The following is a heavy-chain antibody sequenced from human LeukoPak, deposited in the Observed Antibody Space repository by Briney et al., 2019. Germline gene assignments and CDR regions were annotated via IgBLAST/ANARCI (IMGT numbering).Heavy chain of an antibody. CDR1: GFTFSSYA. Sequence: SGGSLRLSCAASGFTFSSYAMHWVRQAPGKGLDWVAVISYDGSNKYYADSVKGRFTFSRDNSKNTLYLQMNSLRAEDTAVYYCARDRYDYVWGSYPKQYYFDYWGQGTLVTVSS. V-gene: IGHV3-30*04. CDR2: ISYDGSNK. D-gene: IGHD3-16*02. CDR3: ARDRYDYVWGSYPKQYYFDY. J-gene: IGHJ4*02.